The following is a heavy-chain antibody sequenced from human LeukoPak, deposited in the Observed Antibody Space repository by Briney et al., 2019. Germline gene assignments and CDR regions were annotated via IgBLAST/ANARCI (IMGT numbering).Heavy chain of an antibody. Sequence: PSETLSLTCTVSGGSISSGGYYWSWIRQHPGKGLEWIGYIYYSGSTYYNPSLKSRVTISVDTSKNQFSLELSSVTAADTAVYYCAREKIAVAGTGRHNWFDPWGQGTLVTVSS. J-gene: IGHJ5*02. CDR2: IYYSGST. V-gene: IGHV4-31*03. CDR1: GGSISSGGYY. CDR3: AREKIAVAGTGRHNWFDP. D-gene: IGHD6-19*01.